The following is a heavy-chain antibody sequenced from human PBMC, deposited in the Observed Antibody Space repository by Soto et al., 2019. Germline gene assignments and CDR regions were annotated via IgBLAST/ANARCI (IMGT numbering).Heavy chain of an antibody. CDR3: AKEDILRKSFGY. Sequence: SVKVSCKASGGTFSSYTISWVRQAPGQGLEWMGRIIPILGIANYAQKFQGRVTITADKSTSTAYMELSSLRSEDTAVYYCAKEDILRKSFGYWGQGTLVTVSS. CDR2: IIPILGIA. CDR1: GGTFSSYT. V-gene: IGHV1-69*04. J-gene: IGHJ4*02. D-gene: IGHD3-9*01.